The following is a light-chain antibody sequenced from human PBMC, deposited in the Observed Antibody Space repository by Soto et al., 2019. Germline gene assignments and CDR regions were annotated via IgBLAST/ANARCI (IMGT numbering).Light chain of an antibody. CDR2: DAS. J-gene: IGKJ4*01. Sequence: AIQLTQSPSSLSASVGDRVTITCRASQGISSALAWYQQKPGKAPKLLIYDASSLESGVPSRFSGSGSGTDFTLTISSLQPEDFATYYCQQFILFGGGTKVDSK. V-gene: IGKV1-13*02. CDR3: QQFIL. CDR1: QGISSA.